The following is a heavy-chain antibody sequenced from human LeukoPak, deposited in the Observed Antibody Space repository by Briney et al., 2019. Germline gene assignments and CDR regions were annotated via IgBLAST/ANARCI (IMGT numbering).Heavy chain of an antibody. V-gene: IGHV4-39*07. Sequence: SETLSLTCSVSGDSITSTSYYWAWIRQPPGKGLEWIGSFFYSGTTHYTPSLRSRVSISVDTAKNQFCLKLSSVTAADTAVYYCARDAITIFGVVINWFDSWGPGTLVTVSS. J-gene: IGHJ5*01. D-gene: IGHD3-3*01. CDR3: ARDAITIFGVVINWFDS. CDR1: GDSITSTSYY. CDR2: FFYSGTT.